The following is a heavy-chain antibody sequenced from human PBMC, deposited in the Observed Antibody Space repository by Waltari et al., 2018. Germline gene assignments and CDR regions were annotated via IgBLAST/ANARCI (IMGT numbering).Heavy chain of an antibody. CDR1: AGPISCYY. Sequence: VQLQASGPGLVKPSETLSLPCPVSAGPISCYYWSWIRTPPGKGLEWIGYIYYSGSTNYNPSLKSRVTISVDTSKNQFSLKLSSVTAADTAVYYCAAGYCSSTSCYSAFDIWGQGTMVTVSS. CDR3: AAGYCSSTSCYSAFDI. D-gene: IGHD2-2*02. CDR2: IYYSGST. V-gene: IGHV4-59*01. J-gene: IGHJ3*02.